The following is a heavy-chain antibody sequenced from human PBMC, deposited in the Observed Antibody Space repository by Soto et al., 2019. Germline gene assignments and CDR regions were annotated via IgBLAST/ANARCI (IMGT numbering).Heavy chain of an antibody. CDR2: IYYSGST. J-gene: IGHJ4*02. CDR3: ANYPTTVTSDY. CDR1: GGSISSGDYY. Sequence: NPSETLSLTCTVSGGSISSGDYYWSWIRQPPGKGLEWIGYIYYSGSTNYNPSLKSRVTISVDTSKNQFSLKLSSVTAADTAVYYCANYPTTVTSDYWGQGTLVTVSS. V-gene: IGHV4-61*08. D-gene: IGHD4-17*01.